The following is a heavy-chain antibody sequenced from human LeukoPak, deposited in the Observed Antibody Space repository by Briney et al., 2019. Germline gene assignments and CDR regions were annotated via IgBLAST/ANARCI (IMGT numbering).Heavy chain of an antibody. CDR1: GGSVSSATYY. D-gene: IGHD3-22*01. CDR2: IYYSGST. V-gene: IGHV4-61*01. Sequence: SETLSLTCTVSGGSVSSATYYWSWIRQPPGKGLEWIGYIYYSGSTEYNPSLKSRVTISMDTSKNQFSLKLSSVTAADTAVYYCARDRGNYYDSSGAFDIWGQGTMVTVSS. J-gene: IGHJ3*02. CDR3: ARDRGNYYDSSGAFDI.